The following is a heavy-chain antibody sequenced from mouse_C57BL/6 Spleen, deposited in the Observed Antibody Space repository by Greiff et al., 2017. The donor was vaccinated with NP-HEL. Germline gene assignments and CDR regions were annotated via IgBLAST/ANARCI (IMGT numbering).Heavy chain of an antibody. CDR2: IYPGSGST. CDR1: GYTFTSYW. Sequence: QVQLHQPGAELVQPGASVKMSCKASGYTFTSYWITWVTQRPGQGLEWIGDIYPGSGSTNYNEKFKSKATLTVDTSSSTAYMQLSSLTSEDSAVYYCARSGGYYGYWGQGTTLTVSS. V-gene: IGHV1-55*01. CDR3: ARSGGYYGY. D-gene: IGHD1-1*01. J-gene: IGHJ2*01.